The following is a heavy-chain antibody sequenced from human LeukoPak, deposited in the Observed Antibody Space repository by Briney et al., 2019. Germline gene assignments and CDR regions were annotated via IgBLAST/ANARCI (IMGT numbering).Heavy chain of an antibody. V-gene: IGHV4-39*01. Sequence: SETLSLTCTVFNDSTSSATYYWGWIRQPPGKGLEWIGSNSGSTYYSPSLKSRVTISVDMSKSHFSLKLNSVTAADTAVYYCARHSSGWYSPFDDWGQGTLVTVSS. CDR3: ARHSSGWYSPFDD. CDR1: NDSTSSATYY. D-gene: IGHD6-19*01. CDR2: NSGST. J-gene: IGHJ4*02.